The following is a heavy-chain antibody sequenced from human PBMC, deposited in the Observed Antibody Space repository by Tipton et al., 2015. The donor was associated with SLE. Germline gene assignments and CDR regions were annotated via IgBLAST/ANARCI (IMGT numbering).Heavy chain of an antibody. Sequence: TLSLTCTVSGGSISSYYWSWIRQPPGKGLEWIGYIYTSGSTNYNPSLKSRVTISVDTSKNQFSLKLSSVTAADTAVYYCARESDDYGDYLGYWGQGTLVTVSS. D-gene: IGHD4-17*01. CDR1: GGSISSYY. V-gene: IGHV4-4*08. CDR2: IYTSGST. J-gene: IGHJ4*02. CDR3: ARESDDYGDYLGY.